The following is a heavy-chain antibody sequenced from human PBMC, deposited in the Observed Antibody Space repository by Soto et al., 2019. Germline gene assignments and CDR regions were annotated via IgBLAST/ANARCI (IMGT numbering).Heavy chain of an antibody. V-gene: IGHV4-59*01. J-gene: IGHJ4*02. Sequence: PSETLSLTCTVSGGSISSYYWSWIRQPPGKGLEWIGYIYYSGSTNYNPSLKSRVTISVDTSKNQFSLKLSSVTAADTAVYYCARDGGYSYGVPFDYWGQGTLVTVSS. CDR1: GGSISSYY. D-gene: IGHD5-18*01. CDR3: ARDGGYSYGVPFDY. CDR2: IYYSGST.